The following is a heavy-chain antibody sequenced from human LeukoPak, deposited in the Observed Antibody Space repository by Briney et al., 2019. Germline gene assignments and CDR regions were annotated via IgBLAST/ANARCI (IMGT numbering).Heavy chain of an antibody. CDR3: ASNQNYYYYYMDV. V-gene: IGHV4-59*01. CDR2: IYYSGST. CDR1: GGSISSYY. J-gene: IGHJ6*03. Sequence: PSETLSLTCTVSGGSISSYYWSWIRQPPGKGLEWIGYIYYSGSTNYNPSLKSRVTISVDTSKNLFSLKLSSVTAADTAVYYCASNQNYYYYYMDVWGKGTTVTVSS. D-gene: IGHD1-14*01.